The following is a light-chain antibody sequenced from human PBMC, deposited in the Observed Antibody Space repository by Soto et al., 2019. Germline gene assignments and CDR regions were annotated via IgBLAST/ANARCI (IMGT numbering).Light chain of an antibody. CDR2: AAS. V-gene: IGKV1-39*01. CDR1: QSISSY. Sequence: DIQGTQSPSSLSASLGYRVTITCRASQSISSYLNWYQQKPGKAPKLLIYAASSLQSGVPSRFSGSGSGTDFTLTISSLQPEDFATYYCQQSYSTPITFGQGTRLEI. J-gene: IGKJ5*01. CDR3: QQSYSTPIT.